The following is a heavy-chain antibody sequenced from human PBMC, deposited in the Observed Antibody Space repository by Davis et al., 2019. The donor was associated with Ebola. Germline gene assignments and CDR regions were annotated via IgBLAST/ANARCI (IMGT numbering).Heavy chain of an antibody. CDR1: GGTFSSYA. Sequence: ASVKVSCKASGGTFSSYAISWVRQAPGQGLEWMGWISIYNGNTNYAQKLQGRVTMTRDTSTSTVYMELSSLRSEDTAVYYCARDGDTIFGVVSGYYYGMDVWGQGTTVTVSS. V-gene: IGHV1-18*01. CDR2: ISIYNGNT. J-gene: IGHJ6*02. D-gene: IGHD3-3*01. CDR3: ARDGDTIFGVVSGYYYGMDV.